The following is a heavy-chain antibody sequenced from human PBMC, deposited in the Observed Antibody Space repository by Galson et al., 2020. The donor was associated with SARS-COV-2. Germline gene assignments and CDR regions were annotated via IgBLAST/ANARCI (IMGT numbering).Heavy chain of an antibody. CDR3: ASNKLRDSSGYPLDFDY. J-gene: IGHJ4*02. D-gene: IGHD3-22*01. CDR1: GFTFSSYG. V-gene: IGHV3-33*01. Sequence: GESLKISCAASGFTFSSYGMHWVRQAPGKGLEWVAVIWYDGSNKYYADSVKGRFTISRDNSKNTLYLQMNSLRAEDTAVYYCASNKLRDSSGYPLDFDYWGQGTLVTVSS. CDR2: IWYDGSNK.